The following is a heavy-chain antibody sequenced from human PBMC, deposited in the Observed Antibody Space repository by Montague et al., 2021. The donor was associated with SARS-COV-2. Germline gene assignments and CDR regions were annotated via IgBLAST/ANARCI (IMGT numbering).Heavy chain of an antibody. D-gene: IGHD3-10*01. J-gene: IGHJ6*02. Sequence: TLSLTCTVSGASVTTGHDYWSWVRQPAGKGLEWIGRVYPSGNTNYNPSLRSRVSISVDMSKNQISLKLSSVTAADTAVYYCARVRGAALYFGEVGYYGMVVWGQGTTVTVSS. V-gene: IGHV4-61*02. CDR1: GASVTTGHDY. CDR2: VYPSGNT. CDR3: ARVRGAALYFGEVGYYGMVV.